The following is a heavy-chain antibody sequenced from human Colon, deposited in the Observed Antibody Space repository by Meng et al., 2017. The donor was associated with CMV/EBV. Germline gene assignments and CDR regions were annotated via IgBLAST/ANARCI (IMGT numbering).Heavy chain of an antibody. CDR1: GYTFSDYH. CDR2: INSNSGAT. CDR3: ARDPSGSRVPFDY. D-gene: IGHD1-26*01. Sequence: QGELVQLGAEVKKPGASVKVSCKTSGYTFSDYHIHWVRQAPGQGLEWMGWINSNSGATDYAQKFQGRFTMTRDTSITTVYMELSSLRSDDTAVYYCARDPSGSRVPFDYWGQGSLVTVSS. V-gene: IGHV1-2*02. J-gene: IGHJ4*02.